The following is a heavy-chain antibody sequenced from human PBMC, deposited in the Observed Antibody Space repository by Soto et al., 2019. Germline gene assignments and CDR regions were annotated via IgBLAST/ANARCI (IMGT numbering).Heavy chain of an antibody. Sequence: SVKVSCKASGFTFTSSAVQWVRQARGQRLEWIGWIVVGSGNTNYAQKFQERVTITRDMSTSTDYMELSSLRSEDTAVYYCAAAASKGSYSYGMGVCGQGTTVSVSS. CDR1: GFTFTSSA. V-gene: IGHV1-58*01. J-gene: IGHJ6*02. CDR2: IVVGSGNT. D-gene: IGHD6-13*01. CDR3: AAAASKGSYSYGMGV.